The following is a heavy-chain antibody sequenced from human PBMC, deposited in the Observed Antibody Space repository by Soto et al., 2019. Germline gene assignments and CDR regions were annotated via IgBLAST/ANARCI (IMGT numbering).Heavy chain of an antibody. Sequence: QVRLQESGPGLVKPSQTLSLTCTVSGGSVSSGGFYWNWIRQHPGKGLEWIGYMYNDGRTEYNPSPKSRVSISVDTPKTQFSLKVMSVTVADTAVYYCTREAGYWGQGILVTVSS. CDR2: MYNDGRT. CDR1: GGSVSSGGFY. CDR3: TREAGY. D-gene: IGHD6-25*01. V-gene: IGHV4-31*03. J-gene: IGHJ4*02.